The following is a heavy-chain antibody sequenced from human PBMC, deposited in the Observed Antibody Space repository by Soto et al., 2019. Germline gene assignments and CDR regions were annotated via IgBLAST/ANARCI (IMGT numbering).Heavy chain of an antibody. V-gene: IGHV3-23*01. CDR3: AKDLGYSYGSVYFDY. D-gene: IGHD5-18*01. CDR1: GFTFSSYP. Sequence: EVQLLESGGGLVQPGGSLRLSCAASGFTFSSYPMGWVRRVPGKGLEWVSEFRGSGGSTYYADSVKGRFTISRDNSKNMLYLQMNSLRAEDTAVYYCAKDLGYSYGSVYFDYWGQGTLVTVSS. CDR2: FRGSGGST. J-gene: IGHJ4*02.